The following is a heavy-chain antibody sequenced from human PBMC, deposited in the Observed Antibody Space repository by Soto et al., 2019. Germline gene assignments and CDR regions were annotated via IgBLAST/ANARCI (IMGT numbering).Heavy chain of an antibody. J-gene: IGHJ4*02. CDR3: AAAPRY. CDR2: IYDSGST. D-gene: IGHD2-15*01. CDR1: GGSISSYY. V-gene: IGHV4-59*01. Sequence: QVQLQESGPGLVKPSETLSLTCTVSGGSISSYYWRWIRQPPGKGLEWIGYIYDSGSTNYNPPLKSRVTISVDTSKNQFSLRLTSVTAADTAVYYCAAAPRYWGQGTLVTVSS.